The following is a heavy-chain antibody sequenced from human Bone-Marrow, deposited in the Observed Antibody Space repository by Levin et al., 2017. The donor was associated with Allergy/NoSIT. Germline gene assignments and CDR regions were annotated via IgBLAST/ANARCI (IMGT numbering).Heavy chain of an antibody. CDR2: LSYDGGSE. V-gene: IGHV3-30*01. J-gene: IGHJ4*02. D-gene: IGHD3-16*01. CDR1: GFTFSTSA. Sequence: GGSLRLSCATSGFTFSTSAMHWVRQAPGKGLEWVALLSYDGGSEHYADSVKGRFTISRDILQTTLYLQMNSLKTEDTGVYYCATSKPLGSSAADSWGQGTLVTASS. CDR3: ATSKPLGSSAADS.